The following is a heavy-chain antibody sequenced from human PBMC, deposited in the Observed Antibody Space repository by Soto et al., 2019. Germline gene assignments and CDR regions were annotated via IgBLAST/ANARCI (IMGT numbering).Heavy chain of an antibody. Sequence: PGGSLRLSSAASGFTFSSYAMSWVRQAPGKGLEWVSAISGSGGSTYYADSVKGRFTISRDNSKNTLYLQMNSLRAEDTAVYYCAKETFYTVTTESPFDYWGQGTLVTVSS. J-gene: IGHJ4*02. D-gene: IGHD4-4*01. CDR2: ISGSGGST. CDR1: GFTFSSYA. V-gene: IGHV3-23*01. CDR3: AKETFYTVTTESPFDY.